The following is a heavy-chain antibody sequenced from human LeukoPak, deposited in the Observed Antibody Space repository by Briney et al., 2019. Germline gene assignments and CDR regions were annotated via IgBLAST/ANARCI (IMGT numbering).Heavy chain of an antibody. CDR1: GGTFSSYA. CDR2: IIPILGIA. D-gene: IGHD3-22*01. CDR3: ARDPGVYDSSGLFDY. Sequence: SVKVSCKASGGTFSSYAISWVRQAPGQGLEWMGRIIPILGIANYAQKFQGRVTITADKSTSTAYMELSSLRSEDTAVYYCARDPGVYDSSGLFDYWGQGTLVTVSS. J-gene: IGHJ4*02. V-gene: IGHV1-69*04.